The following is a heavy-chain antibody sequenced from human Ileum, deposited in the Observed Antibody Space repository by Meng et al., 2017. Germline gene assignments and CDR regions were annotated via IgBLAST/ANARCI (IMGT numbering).Heavy chain of an antibody. J-gene: IGHJ4*02. CDR2: ISGNGAAK. CDR1: GFTFADYA. Sequence: QLLESGGGLVQPGGSLRLSCTGSGFTFADYAINWVRQAPGKGLEWVSAISGNGAAKLYADSAKGRFTISRDNSKNSIYMEMYTLRVEDTAIYYCARWTYHYDFWGQVTLVTVSS. V-gene: IGHV3-23*01. D-gene: IGHD2-2*02. CDR3: ARWTYHYDF.